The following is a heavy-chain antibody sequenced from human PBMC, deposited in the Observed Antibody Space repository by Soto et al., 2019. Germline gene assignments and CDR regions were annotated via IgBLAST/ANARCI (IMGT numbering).Heavy chain of an antibody. CDR3: ARTRSFTLGFYYDGMDV. CDR1: GYSFASYW. V-gene: IGHV5-51*01. Sequence: RGESLKSSCQGSGYSFASYWIGWVRQMPGKDLEWMGIIYPGDSDTRYSPSFQGQVTISADKSLRTAYLQWTSLKASDTALYYCARTRSFTLGFYYDGMDVWGQGTTVTV. CDR2: IYPGDSDT. D-gene: IGHD6-6*01. J-gene: IGHJ6*02.